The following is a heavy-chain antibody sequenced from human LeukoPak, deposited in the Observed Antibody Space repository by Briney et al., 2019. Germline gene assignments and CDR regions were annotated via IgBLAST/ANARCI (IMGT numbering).Heavy chain of an antibody. V-gene: IGHV4-59*01. CDR1: GGSISSYY. CDR2: FYYSGST. J-gene: IGHJ4*02. Sequence: TSETLSLTCTVSGGSISSYYWSWIRQPPGKGLEWIGYFYYSGSTNYNPSLKSRVTIAVDTSKNQFSLKLSSVTAADTAVYYCARDTDYYGSGSYTYWGQGTLVTVSS. CDR3: ARDTDYYGSGSYTY. D-gene: IGHD3-10*01.